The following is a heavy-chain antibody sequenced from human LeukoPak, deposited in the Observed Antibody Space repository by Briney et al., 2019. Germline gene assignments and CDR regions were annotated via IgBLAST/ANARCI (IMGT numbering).Heavy chain of an antibody. CDR2: ISSSSSYI. Sequence: GGSLRLSCAASGFTFSSYSMNWVRQAPGKGLEWVSSISSSSSYIYYADSVKGRFTISRDNAKNSLYLQMNSLRAEDTAVYYCAALYYFETSVSRGLMDVWGKGTTVTVSS. CDR3: AALYYFETSVSRGLMDV. CDR1: GFTFSSYS. J-gene: IGHJ6*03. D-gene: IGHD3-22*01. V-gene: IGHV3-21*04.